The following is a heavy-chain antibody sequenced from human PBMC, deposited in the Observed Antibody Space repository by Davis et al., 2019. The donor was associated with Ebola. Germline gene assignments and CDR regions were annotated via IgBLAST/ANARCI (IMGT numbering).Heavy chain of an antibody. CDR3: ARDSAVAGTPAYDY. Sequence: PSETLSLTCSVSNYAVSSGFYWGWIRQPPGQGLEWIGSIFHTGRTHYNQALKSRVTILLDTSKNQFSLKLSSVTAADTAVYYCARDSAVAGTPAYDYWGQGTLVTVSS. V-gene: IGHV4-38-2*02. CDR2: IFHTGRT. D-gene: IGHD6-19*01. J-gene: IGHJ4*02. CDR1: NYAVSSGFY.